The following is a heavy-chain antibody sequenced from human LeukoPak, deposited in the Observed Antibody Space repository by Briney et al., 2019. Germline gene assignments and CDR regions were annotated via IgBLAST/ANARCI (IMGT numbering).Heavy chain of an antibody. CDR3: ARVWFGYFFQ. J-gene: IGHJ4*02. Sequence: PGGSLRLSCAASGFTFDDYAMHWVRQAPGKGLEWVSGISWNSGSIGYADSVKGRFTISQDNSNNTVFLQMNSVRVEDTAVYYCARVWFGYFFQWGQGVLVTVSS. CDR1: GFTFDDYA. CDR2: ISWNSGSI. D-gene: IGHD3-10*01. V-gene: IGHV3-9*01.